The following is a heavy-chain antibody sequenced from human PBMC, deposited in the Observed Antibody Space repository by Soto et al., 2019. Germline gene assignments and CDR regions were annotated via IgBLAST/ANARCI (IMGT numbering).Heavy chain of an antibody. J-gene: IGHJ4*02. Sequence: PGGSLRLSCTASGFTFSSYAMHWVRQAPGKGLEWVAVISYDGSNKYYADSVKGRFTISRDNSKNTLYLQMNSLRAEDTAVYYCARVPLEGYRYFDFWGQGTLVTGSS. CDR3: ARVPLEGYRYFDF. CDR1: GFTFSSYA. CDR2: ISYDGSNK. V-gene: IGHV3-30-3*01. D-gene: IGHD5-12*01.